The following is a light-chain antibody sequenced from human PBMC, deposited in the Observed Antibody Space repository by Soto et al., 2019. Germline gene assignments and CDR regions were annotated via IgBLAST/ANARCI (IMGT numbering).Light chain of an antibody. J-gene: IGKJ5*01. CDR1: QSVSSSY. CDR3: QQYGSSPIT. CDR2: GVS. Sequence: EIVLTQSPATLSLSPGERATLSCRASQSVSSSYLAWYQQKPGQAPRLLIYGVSSRATGIPDRFSGSGSGTDFTLTIGRLEPEDFAVYYCQQYGSSPITFGQGTRLEIK. V-gene: IGKV3-20*01.